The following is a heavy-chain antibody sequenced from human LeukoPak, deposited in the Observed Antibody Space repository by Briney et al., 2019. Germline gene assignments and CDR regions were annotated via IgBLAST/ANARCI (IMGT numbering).Heavy chain of an antibody. CDR1: GFTFSSYW. CDR2: ISSSSSTL. Sequence: GGSLRLSCAASGFTFSSYWMSWVRQAPGKGLEWVSYISSSSSTLYYADSVKGRFTISRDNAKNSLYLQMNSLRAEDTAVYYCARSDTDYGDLDYWGQGTLVTVSS. J-gene: IGHJ4*02. CDR3: ARSDTDYGDLDY. D-gene: IGHD4-17*01. V-gene: IGHV3-48*04.